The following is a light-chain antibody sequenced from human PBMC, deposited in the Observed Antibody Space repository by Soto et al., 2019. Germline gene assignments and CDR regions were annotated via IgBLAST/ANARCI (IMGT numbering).Light chain of an antibody. V-gene: IGKV1-27*01. J-gene: IGKJ3*01. CDR3: QKYNSAPFT. Sequence: DIQMTQSPSSLSASVGDRVSIPCRARQGNSNYLAWFQQNPGKVPKLLIYAASTLQSGVPSRFSGSGSGTDFTLTISSLHPEDVATYSCQKYNSAPFTFAPGTKVDIK. CDR1: QGNSNY. CDR2: AAS.